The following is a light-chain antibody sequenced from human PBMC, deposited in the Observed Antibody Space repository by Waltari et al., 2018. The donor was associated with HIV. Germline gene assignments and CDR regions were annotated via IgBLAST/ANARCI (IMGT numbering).Light chain of an antibody. CDR2: DDS. CDR3: QVWDSSNDHLV. Sequence: SYVLTQTPPVSVAPGQTARTTCGGKDIGSESVHWFQQKPGQAPVLVVYDDSDRPAGMPERFSGSNSENMATLTISRVEAGDEADYYCQVWDSSNDHLVFGGGTKLTVL. V-gene: IGLV3-21*02. CDR1: DIGSES. J-gene: IGLJ2*01.